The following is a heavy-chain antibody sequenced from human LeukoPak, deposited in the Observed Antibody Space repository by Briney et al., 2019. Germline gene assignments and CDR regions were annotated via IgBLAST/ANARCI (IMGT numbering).Heavy chain of an antibody. CDR3: ARLESLDIVVVPAAMSYYMDV. D-gene: IGHD2-2*03. CDR2: IYPGDSDT. CDR1: GYSFTSYW. V-gene: IGHV5-51*01. J-gene: IGHJ6*03. Sequence: GESLKISCKGSGYSFTSYWIGWVRQMPGKGLEWMGIIYPGDSDTRYSPSFQGQVTISADKSISTAYLQWSSLKASDTAMYYCARLESLDIVVVPAAMSYYMDVWGKGTTVTVSS.